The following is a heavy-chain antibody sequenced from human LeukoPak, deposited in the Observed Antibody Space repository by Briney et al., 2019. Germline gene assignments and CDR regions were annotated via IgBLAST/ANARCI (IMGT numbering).Heavy chain of an antibody. J-gene: IGHJ5*02. CDR3: ARRAAVAGTFDP. V-gene: IGHV3-48*01. D-gene: IGHD6-19*01. CDR1: GFTFSSYS. CDR2: ITSSSSTI. Sequence: RGSLRLSCAASGFTFSSYSMNWVRRAPGKGLEWVSYITSSSSTIYYADSVKGRFTISRDNAKNSLYLQMNSLRAEDTAVYYCARRAAVAGTFDPWGQGTLVTVSS.